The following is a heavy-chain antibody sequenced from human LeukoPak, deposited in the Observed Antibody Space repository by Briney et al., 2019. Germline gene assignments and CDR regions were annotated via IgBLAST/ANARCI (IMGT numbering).Heavy chain of an antibody. Sequence: PSETLSLTCTVSGGSSRGYHWSWIRQTPGKRLEWIGTLAMNENTDYNPSLRSRVTISEDTSKNQFSLKLTSVTAADTAVYYCARNVGWYSHDSWGQGTLVTVSS. D-gene: IGHD6-19*01. CDR3: ARNVGWYSHDS. J-gene: IGHJ4*02. CDR1: GGSSRGYH. CDR2: LAMNENT. V-gene: IGHV4-4*09.